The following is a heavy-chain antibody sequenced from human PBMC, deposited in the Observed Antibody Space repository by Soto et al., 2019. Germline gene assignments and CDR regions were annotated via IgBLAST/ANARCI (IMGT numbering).Heavy chain of an antibody. D-gene: IGHD5-18*01. CDR1: GFTFSSYW. J-gene: IGHJ4*02. CDR3: ARSQEMSGRVSGGSLWTQPGLRGRAWLWIDY. CDR2: IKQDGSEI. Sequence: EVQLVESGGGLVQPGGSLRLSCAASGFTFSSYWLSWVRQAPGKGLEWVANIKQDGSEIYYVDSVKGRFTISRDNAKNTAYLQMNSVGGEQTSVYYCARSQEMSGRVSGGSLWTQPGLRGRAWLWIDYRGQGTLVTVSS. V-gene: IGHV3-7*01.